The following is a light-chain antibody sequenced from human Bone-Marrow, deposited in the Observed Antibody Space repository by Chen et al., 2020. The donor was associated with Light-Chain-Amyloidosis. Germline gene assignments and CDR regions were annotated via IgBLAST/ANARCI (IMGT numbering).Light chain of an antibody. CDR1: QTINNW. V-gene: IGKV1-5*03. J-gene: IGKJ1*01. Sequence: DIQITQSPSTLSASVGDRVTITCRTSQTINNWVAWYQQKPGKAPKLLIYKASSLESGVPSRFSGSGSGTEFTLTISSLQPDDFATYYYQQYNSYSRTFGQGTKVEI. CDR3: QQYNSYSRT. CDR2: KAS.